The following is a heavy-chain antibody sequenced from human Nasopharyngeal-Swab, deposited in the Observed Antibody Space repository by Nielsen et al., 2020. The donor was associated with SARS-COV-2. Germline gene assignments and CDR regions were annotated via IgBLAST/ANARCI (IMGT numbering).Heavy chain of an antibody. CDR1: GFTFSSSA. V-gene: IGHV3-73*01. CDR2: IRSKANSYAT. CDR3: THGDTAMVTGARY. D-gene: IGHD5-18*01. J-gene: IGHJ4*02. Sequence: GGSLRLSCAASGFTFSSSAMHWVRQASGNGLEWVGRIRSKANSYATAYAASVKGRFTISRDDSKNTAYLQMNSLKTEDTAVYYCTHGDTAMVTGARYWGQGTLVTVSS.